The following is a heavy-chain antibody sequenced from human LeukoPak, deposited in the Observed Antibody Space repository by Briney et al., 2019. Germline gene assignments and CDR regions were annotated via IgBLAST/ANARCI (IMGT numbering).Heavy chain of an antibody. D-gene: IGHD4-17*01. Sequence: ASVKVSCKASVYTFTSYDINWVRQAPGQGLEWMGWMNPNSGNTGYAQKFQGRVTMTRNTSISTAYMELSSLRSEDTAVYYCARAQDLTVTSYWGQGTLVTVSS. J-gene: IGHJ4*02. CDR3: ARAQDLTVTSY. CDR2: MNPNSGNT. V-gene: IGHV1-8*01. CDR1: VYTFTSYD.